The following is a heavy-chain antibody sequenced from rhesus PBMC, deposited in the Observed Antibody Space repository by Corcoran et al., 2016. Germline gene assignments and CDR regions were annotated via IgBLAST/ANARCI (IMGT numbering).Heavy chain of an antibody. D-gene: IGHD1-20*01. CDR3: TKRVGDWNNEDY. CDR1: GFTFSSYA. Sequence: EVQLVESGGGLAKHGGSLRLSCAASGFTFSSYAMQWVRQAPGKGLEWISAINSGGNGTYYADSVKGRFTISRDNSKNTLSLQMNSLRAEDTAVYYCTKRVGDWNNEDYWGQGVLVTVSS. V-gene: IGHV3-103*01. J-gene: IGHJ4*01. CDR2: INSGGNGT.